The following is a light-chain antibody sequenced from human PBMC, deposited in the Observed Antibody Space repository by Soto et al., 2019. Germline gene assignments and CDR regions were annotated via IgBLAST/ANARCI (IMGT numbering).Light chain of an antibody. Sequence: DIQMTQSPSSLSASVGDRITITCRASQNINSYLNWYQQKPGKAPKLLIYAASSLQSGVPSRFSGSGSGTDFTLTISSLQPEDFATYSCQQSYNTPRTFGQGTKVDIK. J-gene: IGKJ1*01. V-gene: IGKV1-39*01. CDR3: QQSYNTPRT. CDR1: QNINSY. CDR2: AAS.